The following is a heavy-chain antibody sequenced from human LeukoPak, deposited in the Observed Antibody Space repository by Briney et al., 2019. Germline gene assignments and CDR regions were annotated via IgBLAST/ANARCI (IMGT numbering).Heavy chain of an antibody. CDR3: ARGLGTMVRGVIIYYFDY. CDR1: GYSISSGYY. J-gene: IGHJ4*02. V-gene: IGHV4-34*01. Sequence: SETLSLTCDVSGYSISSGYYWSWIRQPPGKGLEWTGEINHSGSTNYNPSLKSRVTISVDTSKNQFSLKLSSVTAADTAVYYCARGLGTMVRGVIIYYFDYWGQGTLVTVSS. CDR2: INHSGST. D-gene: IGHD3-10*01.